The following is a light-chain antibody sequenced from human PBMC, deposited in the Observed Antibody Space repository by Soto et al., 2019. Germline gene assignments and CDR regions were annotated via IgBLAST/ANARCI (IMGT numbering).Light chain of an antibody. CDR1: SSVVGTYKF. CDR2: EGT. V-gene: IGLV2-23*01. Sequence: QSALTQPASVSGSPGQSITISCSGTSSVVGTYKFVSWYQQHPGKGPKVMIYEGTKRPSGISNRFSGSKFGNTASLTISGLQAEDEAEYYCCSYAGSSTWVFGGGTQLTVL. J-gene: IGLJ7*01. CDR3: CSYAGSSTWV.